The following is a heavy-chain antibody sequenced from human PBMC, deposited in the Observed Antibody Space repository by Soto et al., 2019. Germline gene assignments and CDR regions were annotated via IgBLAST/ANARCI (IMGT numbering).Heavy chain of an antibody. V-gene: IGHV4-59*01. CDR3: ARDSRVVVAAYSLLGMDV. Sequence: SETLSLTCTVSGGSISSYYWSWIRQPPGKGLEWIGYIYYSGSTNYNPSLKSRVTISVDTSKNQFSLKLSSVTAADTAVYYCARDSRVVVAAYSLLGMDVWGQGTAVTVSS. CDR1: GGSISSYY. CDR2: IYYSGST. J-gene: IGHJ6*02. D-gene: IGHD2-15*01.